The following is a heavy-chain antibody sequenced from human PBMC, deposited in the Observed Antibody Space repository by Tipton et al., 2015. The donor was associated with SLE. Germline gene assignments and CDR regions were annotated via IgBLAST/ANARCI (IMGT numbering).Heavy chain of an antibody. CDR3: AREEESTSGWGAFDI. J-gene: IGHJ3*02. D-gene: IGHD6-19*01. V-gene: IGHV4-38-2*02. CDR2: FYHSGST. Sequence: TLSLTCAVSGYSISSGYYWGWIRQPPGKGLEWIGSFYHSGSTYYNPSLKSRVTISVDTSKNQFSLKLSSVTAADTAVYYCAREEESTSGWGAFDIWGQGTMVTVSS. CDR1: GYSISSGYY.